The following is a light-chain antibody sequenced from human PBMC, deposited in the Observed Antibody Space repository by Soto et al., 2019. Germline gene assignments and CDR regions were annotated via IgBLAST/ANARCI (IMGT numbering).Light chain of an antibody. CDR1: SSDVGGYNY. J-gene: IGLJ1*01. CDR2: EVS. V-gene: IGLV2-14*03. CDR3: SSYTASSTLL. Sequence: QSALTQPASVSGSPGRSITISCTGTSSDVGGYNYVSWSQQHPGKAPKLLISEVSNRPSGVSNRFSGSKSGNTASLTISGLQADDEADYYCSSYTASSTLLFGTGPKVTVL.